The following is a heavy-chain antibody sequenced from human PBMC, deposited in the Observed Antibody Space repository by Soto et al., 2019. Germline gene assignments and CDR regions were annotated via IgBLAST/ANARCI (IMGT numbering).Heavy chain of an antibody. J-gene: IGHJ6*02. CDR1: GFTFSSYG. Sequence: PGGSLRLSCAASGFTFSSYGMHWVRQAPGKGLEWVAVISYDGSNKYYADSVKGRFTISRDNSKNTLYLQMNSLRAEDTAVYYCAKDRGDDYYYYYGMDVRGQGTTVTVPS. CDR3: AKDRGDDYYYYYGMDV. D-gene: IGHD3-10*01. V-gene: IGHV3-30*18. CDR2: ISYDGSNK.